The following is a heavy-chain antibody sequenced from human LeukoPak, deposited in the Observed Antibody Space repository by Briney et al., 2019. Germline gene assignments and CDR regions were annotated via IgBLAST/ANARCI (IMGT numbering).Heavy chain of an antibody. CDR1: GFTFSNYG. CDR2: ISYDGSNK. Sequence: PGRSLRLSCAASGFTFSNYGMHWVRQAPGKGLEWVAVISYDGSNKYYADSVKVRFTISRDNSKNTVYLQMNSLRAEDTAVYYCAKRYSSGWYYFDYWGQGTLVTVSS. J-gene: IGHJ4*02. CDR3: AKRYSSGWYYFDY. D-gene: IGHD6-19*01. V-gene: IGHV3-30*18.